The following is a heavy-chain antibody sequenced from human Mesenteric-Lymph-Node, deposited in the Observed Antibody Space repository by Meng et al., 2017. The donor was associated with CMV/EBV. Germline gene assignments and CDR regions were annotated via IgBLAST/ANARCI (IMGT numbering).Heavy chain of an antibody. CDR3: ARRSGNYGGYYFDY. V-gene: IGHV3-23*01. D-gene: IGHD1-26*01. J-gene: IGHJ4*02. CDR2: IVAGGGDT. CDR1: GLTFSSFA. Sequence: SGLTFSSFAMSWVRQAPGKGLEWVSAIVAGGGDTYFADSVKGRFTISRDNSKNTLYLQLNSLTAEDTAVYYCARRSGNYGGYYFDYWGQGTLVTVSS.